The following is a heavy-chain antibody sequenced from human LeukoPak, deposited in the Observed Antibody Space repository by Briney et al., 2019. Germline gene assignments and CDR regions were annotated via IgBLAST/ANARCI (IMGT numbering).Heavy chain of an antibody. D-gene: IGHD3-9*01. Sequence: PSETLSLTCAVYGGSFSGYYWGWIRQAPGKGPEWIASIDYSGRTFYNPSLRSRVTISVDTSNNDFSLNLTSVTAADTAVYYCATEFYDFLSGESWFDPWGQGALVTVSS. CDR2: IDYSGRT. CDR1: GGSFSGYY. V-gene: IGHV4-34*01. CDR3: ATEFYDFLSGESWFDP. J-gene: IGHJ5*02.